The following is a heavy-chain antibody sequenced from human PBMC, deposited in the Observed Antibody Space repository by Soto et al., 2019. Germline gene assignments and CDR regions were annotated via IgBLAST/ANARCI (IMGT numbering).Heavy chain of an antibody. D-gene: IGHD3-22*01. J-gene: IGHJ4*01. CDR2: LSYDGSNK. CDR3: ARGNSSGSYFDY. V-gene: IGHV3-30-3*01. Sequence: GKGLEWVAVLSYDGSNKYYADSVKGRFTISRDNSKNTLYLQMNSLRAEDKAVYYCARGNSSGSYFDYSGEGTLVT.